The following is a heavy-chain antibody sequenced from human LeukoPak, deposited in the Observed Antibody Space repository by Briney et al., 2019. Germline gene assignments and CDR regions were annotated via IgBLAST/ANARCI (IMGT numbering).Heavy chain of an antibody. Sequence: SETLSLTCTVSGGTISSSSYYWCSIRQPPGKGLDRIRSIYYSESTYYNPSLKSRATISVDTSKHQFSLKLSSVTAADTAVYHCARPVTTGAFDIWGQGTMVNVSS. V-gene: IGHV4-39*01. CDR2: IYYSEST. D-gene: IGHD1-14*01. J-gene: IGHJ3*02. CDR1: GGTISSSSYY. CDR3: ARPVTTGAFDI.